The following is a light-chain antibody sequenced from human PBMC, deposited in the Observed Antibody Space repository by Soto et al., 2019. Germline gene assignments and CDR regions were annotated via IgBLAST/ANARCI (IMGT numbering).Light chain of an antibody. J-gene: IGLJ1*01. CDR2: EVS. CDR3: SSYAGSNNLGV. V-gene: IGLV2-8*01. CDR1: SSDIGGYNY. Sequence: QSVLTQPPSASWSPGQSVTISCTGTSSDIGGYNYVSWYQQYPGKAPKLMIYEVSKRPSGVPDRFSGSKSGNTASLTVSGFQAEDEADYYCSSYAGSNNLGVFGTGTKVTVL.